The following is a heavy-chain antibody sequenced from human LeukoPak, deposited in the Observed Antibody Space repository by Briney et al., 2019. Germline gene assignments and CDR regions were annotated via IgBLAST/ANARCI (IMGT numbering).Heavy chain of an antibody. CDR3: ARTTRNRYYYDSSGYWGPDY. J-gene: IGHJ4*02. Sequence: GASVKVSCKASGGTFSSYAISWVRQAPGQGLEWMGWINPNSGGTNYAQKFQGRVTITRDTSISTAYMELSRLRSDDTAVYYCARTTRNRYYYDSSGYWGPDYWGQGTLVTVSS. CDR1: GGTFSSYA. CDR2: INPNSGGT. V-gene: IGHV1-2*02. D-gene: IGHD3-22*01.